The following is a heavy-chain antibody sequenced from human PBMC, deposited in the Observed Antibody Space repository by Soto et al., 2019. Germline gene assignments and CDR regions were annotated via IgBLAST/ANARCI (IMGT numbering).Heavy chain of an antibody. CDR2: FYWNGNK. D-gene: IGHD3-10*01. CDR1: GFSLSTTGAG. Sequence: QITLKESGPALVKSTQPLTLTRTFSGFSLSTTGAGVSWIRQPPGKALEWLALFYWNGNKSYSPSLKSRLTLTKDSSKNHVVLTMTNMDPVDTATYSCVSGSFPNWFDPWGQGILVTVSS. CDR3: VSGSFPNWFDP. V-gene: IGHV2-5*01. J-gene: IGHJ5*02.